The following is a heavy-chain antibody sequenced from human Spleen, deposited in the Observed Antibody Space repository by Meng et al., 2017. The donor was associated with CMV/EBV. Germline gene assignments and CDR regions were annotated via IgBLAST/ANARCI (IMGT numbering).Heavy chain of an antibody. J-gene: IGHJ5*02. CDR1: GYTFTGYY. CDR2: INPATDDT. Sequence: KVSCKGCGYTFTGYYVHWVRQAPGQGLEWMGWINPATDDTNYGQKFQGRVTMTRDTSISTVYMELSRLRSDDTAVYYCTRALYNWFDTWGQGTLVTVSS. V-gene: IGHV1-2*02. CDR3: TRALYNWFDT.